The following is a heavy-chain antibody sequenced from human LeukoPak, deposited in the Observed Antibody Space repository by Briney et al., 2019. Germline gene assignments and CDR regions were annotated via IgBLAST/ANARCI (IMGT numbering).Heavy chain of an antibody. Sequence: SVKVSCKASGGTFSSYAISWVRQAPGQGLEWMGGIIPIFGTANYAQKFQGRVTITADESTSTAYMELSSLGSEDTAVYYCARVLGYCSSTSCQDNWFDPWGQGTLVTVSS. D-gene: IGHD2-2*01. J-gene: IGHJ5*02. V-gene: IGHV1-69*13. CDR2: IIPIFGTA. CDR3: ARVLGYCSSTSCQDNWFDP. CDR1: GGTFSSYA.